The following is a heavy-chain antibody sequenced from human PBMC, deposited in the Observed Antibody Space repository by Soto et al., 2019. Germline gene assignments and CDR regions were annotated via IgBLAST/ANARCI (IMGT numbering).Heavy chain of an antibody. V-gene: IGHV5-51*01. CDR3: AGHGLYGSDWDGLDA. J-gene: IGHJ6*02. CDR2: IYPGDSDT. CDR1: GYSFSTYW. Sequence: GESLKISCKGSGYSFSTYWIGWVRQMPGQGLESMGIIYPGDSDTRYSPSFQGHVTISVDRSISTAYLQWTTLKTSDTAMYYCAGHGLYGSDWDGLDACGQGTTFAVTS. D-gene: IGHD3-16*01.